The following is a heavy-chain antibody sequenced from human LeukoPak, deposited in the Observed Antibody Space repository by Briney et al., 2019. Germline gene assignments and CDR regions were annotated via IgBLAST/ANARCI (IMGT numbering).Heavy chain of an antibody. CDR2: IYSGGST. D-gene: IGHD3-22*01. J-gene: IGHJ4*02. Sequence: GGSLRLSCAASGFTVSSNYMSWVRQAPGKGLEWVSVIYSGGSTYYADSVKGRFTISRDNSKNTLYLQMNSLRAEDTAVYYCARGSISSGYPYDYWGQGTLVTVSS. V-gene: IGHV3-53*01. CDR3: ARGSISSGYPYDY. CDR1: GFTVSSNY.